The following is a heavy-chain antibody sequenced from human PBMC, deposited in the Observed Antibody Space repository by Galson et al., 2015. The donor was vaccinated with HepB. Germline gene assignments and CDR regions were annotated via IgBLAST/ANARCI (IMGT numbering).Heavy chain of an antibody. Sequence: SVKVSCKASGYTFSSYGISWVRQAPGQGLEWMGWISAYNGNTNYAQKLQGRVTMTTDTSTSTAYMELRSLRSDDTAVYYCARDFRDIVAVPAADWFDPWGQGTLVTVSS. CDR1: GYTFSSYG. CDR3: ARDFRDIVAVPAADWFDP. CDR2: ISAYNGNT. J-gene: IGHJ5*02. V-gene: IGHV1-18*04. D-gene: IGHD2-2*01.